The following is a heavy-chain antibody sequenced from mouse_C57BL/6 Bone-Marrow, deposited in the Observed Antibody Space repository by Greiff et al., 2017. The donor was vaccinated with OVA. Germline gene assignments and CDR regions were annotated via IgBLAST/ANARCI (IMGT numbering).Heavy chain of an antibody. CDR1: GFSLTSYG. CDR3: AKKEVIYYYGSSYWYFDV. J-gene: IGHJ1*03. Sequence: VKLVESGPGLVQPSQSLSITCTVSGFSLTSYGVHWVRQPPGKGLEWLGVIWSGGSTDYNAAFISRLSISKDNSKSQVFFKMNSLQADDTAIYYCAKKEVIYYYGSSYWYFDVWGTGTTVTVSS. CDR2: IWSGGST. V-gene: IGHV2-4*01. D-gene: IGHD1-1*01.